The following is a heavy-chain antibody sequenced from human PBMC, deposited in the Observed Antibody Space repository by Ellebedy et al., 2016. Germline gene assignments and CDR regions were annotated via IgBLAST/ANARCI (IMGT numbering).Heavy chain of an antibody. CDR2: ISGSGGST. CDR3: AKDPIVGATRPDY. V-gene: IGHV3-23*01. Sequence: GESLKISXAASGFTFSSYAMSWVRQAPGKGLEWVSAISGSGGSTYYADSVKGRFTISRDNSKNTLYLQMNSLRAEDTAVYYCAKDPIVGATRPDYWGQGTLVTVSS. J-gene: IGHJ4*02. D-gene: IGHD1-26*01. CDR1: GFTFSSYA.